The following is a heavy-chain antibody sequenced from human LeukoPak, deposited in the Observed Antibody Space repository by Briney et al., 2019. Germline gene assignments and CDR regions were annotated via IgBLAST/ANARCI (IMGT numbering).Heavy chain of an antibody. CDR3: ARTLSSFLEGLSYYYYGMDV. V-gene: IGHV1-69*02. Sequence: SVKVSCKASGGTFSSYTISWVRQAPGQGLEWMGRIIPILGIANYAQKFQGRVTITADKSTSTAYMELSSLRSEDTAVYYCARTLSSFLEGLSYYYYGMDVWGQGTTVTVSS. J-gene: IGHJ6*02. D-gene: IGHD3-3*01. CDR2: IIPILGIA. CDR1: GGTFSSYT.